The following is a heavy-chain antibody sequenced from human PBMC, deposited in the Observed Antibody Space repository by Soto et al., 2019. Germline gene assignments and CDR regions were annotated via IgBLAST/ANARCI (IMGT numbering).Heavy chain of an antibody. CDR3: AKDRRRVVVVTPNWFDP. D-gene: IGHD2-21*02. J-gene: IGHJ5*02. CDR1: GFTFSSYG. CDR2: ISYDGSNK. Sequence: QVQLVESGGGVVQPGRSLRLSCAASGFTFSSYGMHWVRQAPGKGLEWVAVISYDGSNKYYADSVKGRFTISRDNSKNTLYLQMSSLRAEDTAVYYCAKDRRRVVVVTPNWFDPWGQGTLVTVSS. V-gene: IGHV3-30*18.